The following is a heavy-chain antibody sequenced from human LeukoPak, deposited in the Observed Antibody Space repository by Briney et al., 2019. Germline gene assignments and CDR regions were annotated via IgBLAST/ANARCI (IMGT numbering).Heavy chain of an antibody. D-gene: IGHD3-22*01. CDR3: ARDSVVIDAFDI. J-gene: IGHJ3*02. CDR1: RFRVSDYY. Sequence: PGGSLRLSCAVSRFRVSDYYMNWVRQAPGKGLEWVSSISSSSSYIYYADSVKGRFTISRDNAKNSLYLQMNSLRAEDTAVYYCARDSVVIDAFDIWGQGTMVTVSS. V-gene: IGHV3-21*01. CDR2: ISSSSSYI.